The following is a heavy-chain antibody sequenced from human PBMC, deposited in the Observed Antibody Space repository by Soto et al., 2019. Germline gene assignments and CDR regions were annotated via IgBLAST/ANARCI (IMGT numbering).Heavy chain of an antibody. V-gene: IGHV4-31*03. D-gene: IGHD3-10*01. Sequence: SETLSLTCTVSGGSISSGFYYWSWIRQHPGKGLEWIGYIYYSGSTYYNPSLKSRVTISVDTSKNQFSLKLSSVTAADTAVYYCAREVHYGSGSYYLKIFDYWGQGTLVTVSS. CDR3: AREVHYGSGSYYLKIFDY. J-gene: IGHJ4*02. CDR2: IYYSGST. CDR1: GGSISSGFYY.